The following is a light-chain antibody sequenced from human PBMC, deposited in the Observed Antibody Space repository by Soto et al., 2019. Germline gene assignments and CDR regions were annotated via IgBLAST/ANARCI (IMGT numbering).Light chain of an antibody. CDR2: GAS. Sequence: EIVMTQSPATLSVSPGERATLSCRASQSVSSNLAWYQQKPGQAPRLLIYGASTRATGIPARFSGSGSGTEFTLTISSLQSEDFAVYYCQQYGSSLLTFGHGIKV. V-gene: IGKV3-15*01. CDR3: QQYGSSLLT. J-gene: IGKJ1*01. CDR1: QSVSSN.